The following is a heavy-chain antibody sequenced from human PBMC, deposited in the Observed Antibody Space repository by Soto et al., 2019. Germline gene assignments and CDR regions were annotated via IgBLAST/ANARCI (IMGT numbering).Heavy chain of an antibody. V-gene: IGHV4-39*01. CDR3: ARHNSVRHTSWLPLSVDY. J-gene: IGHJ4*02. D-gene: IGHD5-12*01. CDR2: IYYSGST. Sequence: SEALSLTYTVSGGSMSSSSYYWGWIRQPPGKGLEWIGSIYYSGSTYYNPSLKSRVTISVDTSKNQFSLKLSSVTAADTAVYYCARHNSVRHTSWLPLSVDYCGQGTWVP. CDR1: GGSMSSSSYY.